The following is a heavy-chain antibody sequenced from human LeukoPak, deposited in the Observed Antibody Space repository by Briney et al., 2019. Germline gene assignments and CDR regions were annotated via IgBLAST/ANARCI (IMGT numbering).Heavy chain of an antibody. D-gene: IGHD6-13*01. Sequence: SETLSLTCIVSGGSISSSTHYWGWIRQPPGKGLEWIGSIYYSGSTYYNPSLKSRVTISVDTSKNQFSLKLSSVTAADTAVYYCARSQIAAAGINWFDPWGQGTLVTVSS. J-gene: IGHJ5*02. V-gene: IGHV4-39*01. CDR3: ARSQIAAAGINWFDP. CDR2: IYYSGST. CDR1: GGSISSSTHY.